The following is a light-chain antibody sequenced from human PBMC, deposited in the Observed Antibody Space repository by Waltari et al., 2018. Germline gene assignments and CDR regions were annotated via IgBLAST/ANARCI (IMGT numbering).Light chain of an antibody. Sequence: SYELTQPHSVSVSPGQTASITCSGDKLGYKYACWYQQKPGQSPVLVIYQESKRPSGIPERFSGSNSGNTATLTISGTQAMDEDDYYCQAWDSSTHYVFGTGTKVTVL. CDR3: QAWDSSTHYV. CDR2: QES. J-gene: IGLJ1*01. V-gene: IGLV3-1*01. CDR1: KLGYKY.